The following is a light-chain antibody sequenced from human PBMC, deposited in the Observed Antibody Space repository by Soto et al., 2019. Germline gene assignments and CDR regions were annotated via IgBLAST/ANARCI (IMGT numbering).Light chain of an antibody. CDR1: QSISSY. CDR3: QQGYSTPPA. Sequence: DIQMTQSPSSLSASVGDRVTITCRASQSISSYLNWYQQKPGKAPKLLIYAASSLQSGVPSRFSGSGSGTDVTLPISRLQPDDFATSYCQQGYSTPPAFGPGTMLEI. V-gene: IGKV1-39*01. J-gene: IGKJ2*01. CDR2: AAS.